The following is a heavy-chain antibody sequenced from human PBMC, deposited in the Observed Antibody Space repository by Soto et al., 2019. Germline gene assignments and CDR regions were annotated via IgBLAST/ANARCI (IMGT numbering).Heavy chain of an antibody. D-gene: IGHD3-10*01. J-gene: IGHJ6*02. CDR2: IYYSGST. CDR3: ARQGLSWCGELFGHRPYYYYGMDV. V-gene: IGHV4-39*01. CDR1: GGSISSSSYY. Sequence: SETLSLTCTVSGGSISSSSYYWGWIRQPPGKGLEWIGSIYYSGSTYYNPSLKSRVTISVDTSKNQFSLKLSSVTAADTAVYYCARQGLSWCGELFGHRPYYYYGMDVWGQGTTVTVSS.